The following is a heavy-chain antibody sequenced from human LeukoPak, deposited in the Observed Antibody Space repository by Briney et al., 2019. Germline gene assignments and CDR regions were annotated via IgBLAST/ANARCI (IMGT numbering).Heavy chain of an antibody. D-gene: IGHD6-13*01. V-gene: IGHV4-34*01. Sequence: PSVTLPLTCAVYGGSFSGYYWSWIRQPPGKGLEWIGEINHSGSTNYNPSLKSRVTISVDTSKNQFSLKLSSVTAADTAVFYCARRGISQGYYMDVWGKGTTVTISS. CDR2: INHSGST. CDR3: ARRGISQGYYMDV. CDR1: GGSFSGYY. J-gene: IGHJ6*03.